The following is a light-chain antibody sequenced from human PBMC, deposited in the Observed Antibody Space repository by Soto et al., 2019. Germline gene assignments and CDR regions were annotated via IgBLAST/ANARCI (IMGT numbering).Light chain of an antibody. CDR1: QSISSY. J-gene: IGKJ2*01. CDR2: AAS. Sequence: DIQMTQSPSSLSASVGDRVTITCRASQSISSYLNWYQQKPGKAPKLLIYAASSLQSGVPSRFSGSGSGTDFTLTISSLQPEDFATYYCQQSYSIPPLYTFGQGTKLESK. V-gene: IGKV1-39*01. CDR3: QQSYSIPPLYT.